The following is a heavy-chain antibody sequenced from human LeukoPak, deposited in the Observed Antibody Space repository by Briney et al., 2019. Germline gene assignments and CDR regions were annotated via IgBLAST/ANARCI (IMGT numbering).Heavy chain of an antibody. CDR1: GFTFSDYW. J-gene: IGHJ6*03. Sequence: PGGSLRLSCAASGFTFSDYWMHWVRQAPGKGLVWVSRINSDGSITTYADSVKGRFTISRDNAKNTLYLQMNSLRAEDTAVYYCASPRELHCYFYYMGVWGKGTTVTVSS. D-gene: IGHD1-7*01. CDR3: ASPRELHCYFYYMGV. V-gene: IGHV3-74*01. CDR2: INSDGSIT.